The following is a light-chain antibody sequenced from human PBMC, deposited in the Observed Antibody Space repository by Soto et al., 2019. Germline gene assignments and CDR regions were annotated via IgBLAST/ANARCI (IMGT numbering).Light chain of an antibody. J-gene: IGKJ1*01. CDR2: GAS. V-gene: IGKV3-20*01. Sequence: EIVLTQSPGILSLSPGERATLSCRASQSVSNDFLAWYQQKPGQAPRLLIYGASTRATDVPDRFSGSGSGAGFTLTIRRLEPEDFAVYYCQQYGSSPPRTFGQGTKVE. CDR3: QQYGSSPPRT. CDR1: QSVSNDF.